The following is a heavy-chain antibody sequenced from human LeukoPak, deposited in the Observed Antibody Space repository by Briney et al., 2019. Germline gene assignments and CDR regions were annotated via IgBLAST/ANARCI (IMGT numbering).Heavy chain of an antibody. Sequence: ASVKVSCKASGYTFTSYYMHWVRQAPGQGLEWMGIINPSGGSTSYAQKFQGRATMTRDTSTSTVYMELSSLRSEDTAVYYCAREGVLRYFDWSDYYYYYMDVWGKGTTVTVSS. D-gene: IGHD3-9*01. V-gene: IGHV1-46*01. CDR3: AREGVLRYFDWSDYYYYYMDV. CDR1: GYTFTSYY. CDR2: INPSGGST. J-gene: IGHJ6*03.